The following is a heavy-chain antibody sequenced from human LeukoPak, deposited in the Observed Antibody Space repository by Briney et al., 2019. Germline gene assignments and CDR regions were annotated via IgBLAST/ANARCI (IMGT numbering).Heavy chain of an antibody. CDR3: TTVNRLADY. Sequence: GRSLRPSRAASGSTFSTTWTSWASHAPRKWMEWVGLIKSKTEGRTTDYSAPVKATFTISRDDSKNAQYLQMNSRKTEDRDVYYCTTVNRLADYWGQGTLVTVSS. CDR2: IKSKTEGRTT. CDR1: GSTFSTTW. V-gene: IGHV3-15*01. J-gene: IGHJ4*02. D-gene: IGHD3-9*01.